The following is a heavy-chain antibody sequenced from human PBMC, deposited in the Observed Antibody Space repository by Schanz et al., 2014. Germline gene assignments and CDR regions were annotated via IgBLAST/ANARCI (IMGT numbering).Heavy chain of an antibody. CDR1: GFTVSSNY. J-gene: IGHJ3*02. CDR2: IYSGGST. D-gene: IGHD6-19*01. Sequence: EVQLVESGGGLIQPGGSLRLSCAASGFTVSSNYMSWVRQAPGKGLEWVAVIYSGGSTFYTDSVKGRFTISRDNSKNTLYLQMKSLIAEDTAVYYCAKCIGWYGRCAFDIWGQGTMVTVSS. CDR3: AKCIGWYGRCAFDI. V-gene: IGHV3-53*01.